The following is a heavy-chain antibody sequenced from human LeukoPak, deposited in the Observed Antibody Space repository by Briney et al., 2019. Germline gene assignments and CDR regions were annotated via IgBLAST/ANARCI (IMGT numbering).Heavy chain of an antibody. CDR2: IYTSGST. CDR1: GYSISSGYH. Sequence: SETLSLTCTVSGYSISSGYHWGWIRQPPGKGLEWIGRIYTSGSTNYNPSLKSRVTMSVDTSKNQFSLKLSSVTAADTAVYYCARDRVAGSGWYLEAYYFDYWGQGTLVTVSS. CDR3: ARDRVAGSGWYLEAYYFDY. J-gene: IGHJ4*02. D-gene: IGHD6-19*01. V-gene: IGHV4-38-2*02.